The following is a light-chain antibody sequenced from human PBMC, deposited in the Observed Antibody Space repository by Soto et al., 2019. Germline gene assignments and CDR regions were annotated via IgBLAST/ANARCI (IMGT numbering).Light chain of an antibody. CDR2: EVT. CDR3: SSYGGGNNLL. V-gene: IGLV2-8*01. Sequence: QSALTQPPSASGSPGQSVTISCTATSSDVGGYNYVSWYQQHPGKAPKLMIYEVTKRPSGVPDRFSGSKSDNTASLTVSGLQAEDEADYYCSSYGGGNNLLFGGGTQLTVL. CDR1: SSDVGGYNY. J-gene: IGLJ2*01.